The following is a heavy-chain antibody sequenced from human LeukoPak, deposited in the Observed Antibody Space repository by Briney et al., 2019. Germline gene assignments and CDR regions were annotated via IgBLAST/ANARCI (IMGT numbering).Heavy chain of an antibody. CDR2: IYYSGST. Sequence: SETLSLTRTVSGGSISSYYWSWIRQPPGKGLEWIGYIYYSGSTNYNPSLKSRVTISVDTSKNQFSLKLSSVTAADTAMYYCARQPATSFGEEEQVNWFDPWGQGTLVTVSS. V-gene: IGHV4-59*08. CDR3: ARQPATSFGEEEQVNWFDP. D-gene: IGHD3-10*01. J-gene: IGHJ5*02. CDR1: GGSISSYY.